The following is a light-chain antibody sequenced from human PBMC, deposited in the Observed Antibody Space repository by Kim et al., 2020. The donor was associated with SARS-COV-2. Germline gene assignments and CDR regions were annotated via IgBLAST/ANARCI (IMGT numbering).Light chain of an antibody. CDR2: QDS. V-gene: IGLV3-1*01. J-gene: IGLJ2*01. CDR1: KLGDKY. Sequence: VYPAQTASITCSGDKLGDKYACWYQQKPGQSPVLVNYQDSKRPSGIPERFPGSNSGNTATLTISGTQAMDEADYYCQAWDSSTVVFGGGTQLTVL. CDR3: QAWDSSTVV.